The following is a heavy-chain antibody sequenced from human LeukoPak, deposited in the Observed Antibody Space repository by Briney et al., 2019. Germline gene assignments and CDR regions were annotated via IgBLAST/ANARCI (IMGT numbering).Heavy chain of an antibody. CDR2: FAPEDGER. V-gene: IGHV1-24*01. CDR3: TAGVAVSRWYYSDY. J-gene: IGHJ4*01. D-gene: IGHD6-13*01. Sequence: ASVKVSCKVAGYSLTDFSINWARQAHGKGVEWMGGFAPEDGERIYAQKFQGRVTMTEDTSADTAYMELSSLKSEDTAVYFCTAGVAVSRWYYSDYWGQGTLVTVSS. CDR1: GYSLTDFS.